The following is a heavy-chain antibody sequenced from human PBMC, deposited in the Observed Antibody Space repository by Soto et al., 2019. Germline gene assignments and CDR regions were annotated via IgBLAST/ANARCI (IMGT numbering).Heavy chain of an antibody. J-gene: IGHJ4*02. V-gene: IGHV4-4*02. CDR2: MSHIGSV. D-gene: IGHD6-19*01. CDR1: GVSIGSNYY. Sequence: QVLLQESGPGLVQPSGTLSLSCVVSGVSIGSNYYWGWVRQPPGKGLEWLGDMSHIGSVNYNPSLKXXVTISMDKSRKQFSLKRNSVPAADTAVYYCARRVGWYAIDYWGGGTLVIVSS. CDR3: ARRVGWYAIDY.